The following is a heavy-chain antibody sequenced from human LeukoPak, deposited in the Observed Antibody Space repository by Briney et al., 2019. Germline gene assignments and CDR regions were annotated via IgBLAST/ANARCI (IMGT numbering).Heavy chain of an antibody. V-gene: IGHV1-69*01. CDR2: IIPIFGTA. J-gene: IGHJ3*02. D-gene: IGHD3-9*01. CDR3: ARGVLRYFDWLLYGAFDI. Sequence: ASVKVSCKASGGTFISYAISWVRQAPGQGREWMGGIIPIFGTANYAQKFQGRVTITADESTSTAYMEVSSLRSEDTAVYYCARGVLRYFDWLLYGAFDIWGQGTMVTVSS. CDR1: GGTFISYA.